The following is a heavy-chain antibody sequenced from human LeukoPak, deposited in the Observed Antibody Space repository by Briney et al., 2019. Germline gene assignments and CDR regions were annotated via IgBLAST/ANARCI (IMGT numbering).Heavy chain of an antibody. Sequence: PGGSLRLSCAASGFPFSSYWMTWVRQAPGKGLEWVANIKQDGGEKYCVDSVKGRFTISRDNAKNTVYLQMHSLRGDDTAVYYCARDLGLRGSTWGQGTLVTVSS. V-gene: IGHV3-7*01. D-gene: IGHD4-23*01. CDR1: GFPFSSYW. CDR2: IKQDGGEK. CDR3: ARDLGLRGST. J-gene: IGHJ5*02.